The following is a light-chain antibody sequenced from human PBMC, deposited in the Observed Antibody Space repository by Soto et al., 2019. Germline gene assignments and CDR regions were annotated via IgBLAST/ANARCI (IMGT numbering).Light chain of an antibody. CDR2: GAS. CDR1: QSISRSD. Sequence: EIVLTQSPGTVSLSPGESATLSCRASQSISRSDLAWYQHRPGQAPRLLMYGASNRATGIPDRFSGSGSGTEFTLTISSLQSEDFAVYYCQQYNSWPPYTFGQGTKV. CDR3: QQYNSWPPYT. J-gene: IGKJ2*01. V-gene: IGKV3-20*01.